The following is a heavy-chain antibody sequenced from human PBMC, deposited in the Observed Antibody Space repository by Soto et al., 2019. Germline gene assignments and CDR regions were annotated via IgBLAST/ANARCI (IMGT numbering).Heavy chain of an antibody. J-gene: IGHJ6*02. Sequence: GGSLRLSCAASGFTFSSYAMSWVRQAPGKGLEWVSAISGSGGSTYYADSVKGRFTISRDNSKNTLYLQMNSLRAEDTAVYYCAKDILTGFLAPLNYYYYGMDVWGQGTAVTVSS. CDR1: GFTFSSYA. CDR2: ISGSGGST. V-gene: IGHV3-23*01. CDR3: AKDILTGFLAPLNYYYYGMDV. D-gene: IGHD3-9*01.